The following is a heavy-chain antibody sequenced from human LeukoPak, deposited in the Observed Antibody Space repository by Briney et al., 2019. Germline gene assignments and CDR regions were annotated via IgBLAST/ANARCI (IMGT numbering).Heavy chain of an antibody. CDR3: TRVSWRGEIY. J-gene: IGHJ4*02. V-gene: IGHV3-48*03. D-gene: IGHD3-3*01. CDR2: ISRGGSPI. CDR1: GFTFSSYE. Sequence: GRSLRLSCAASGFTFSSYEMNWVRQAPGKGLEWVSCISRGGSPIYYADSVKGRFTTSRDNAKKSLFLQMNSLRAEDTAVYYCTRVSWRGEIYWGQGTLVSVSS.